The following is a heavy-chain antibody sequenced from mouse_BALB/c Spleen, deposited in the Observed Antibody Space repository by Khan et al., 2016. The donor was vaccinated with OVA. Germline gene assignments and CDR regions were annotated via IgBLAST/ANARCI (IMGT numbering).Heavy chain of an antibody. Sequence: QIQLVQSGPELKKPGETVKISCKASGYTFTDYVMNWVKQSPGKGLKWMGWINTCTGKPTYADDFKGRFAISLETSASTASLQINSLKNEDTATYSCTRCHGGYWGQGTTLTVAS. D-gene: IGHD6-1*01. CDR2: INTCTGKP. CDR1: GYTFTDYV. CDR3: TRCHGGY. J-gene: IGHJ2*01. V-gene: IGHV9-3-1*01.